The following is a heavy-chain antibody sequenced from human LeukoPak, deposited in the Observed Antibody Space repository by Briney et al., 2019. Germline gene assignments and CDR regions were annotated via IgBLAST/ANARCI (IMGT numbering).Heavy chain of an antibody. V-gene: IGHV3-48*01. J-gene: IGHJ4*02. D-gene: IGHD5-12*01. CDR3: ARGRYTALFDY. Sequence: SYISSSSSTIYYADSVKCRFTISRDNAKNSLYLQMNSLRAEDTAVYYCARGRYTALFDYWGQGTLVTVSS. CDR2: ISSSSSTI.